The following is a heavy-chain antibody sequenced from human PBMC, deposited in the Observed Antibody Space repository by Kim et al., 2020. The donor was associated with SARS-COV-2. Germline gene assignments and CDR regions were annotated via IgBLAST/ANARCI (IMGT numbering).Heavy chain of an antibody. V-gene: IGHV4-4*02. Sequence: SETLSLTCAVSGGSISSSNWWRWVHQPPGTGLEWIGEISHSGSTNYNPSLKSRVTISVDKSKNQFSLKLTSVTAADTAVYFCARYCSSTSCYAPHLYYYYGMDVWGQGTTVTVSS. CDR3: ARYCSSTSCYAPHLYYYYGMDV. CDR2: ISHSGST. CDR1: GGSISSSNW. J-gene: IGHJ6*02. D-gene: IGHD2-2*01.